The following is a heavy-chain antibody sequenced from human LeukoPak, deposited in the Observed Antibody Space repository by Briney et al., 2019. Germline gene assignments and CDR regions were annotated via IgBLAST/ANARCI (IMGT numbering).Heavy chain of an antibody. Sequence: SETLSLTCTVSGGSISSSSYYWGWIRQPPGKGLEWIGSIYYSGSTYYNPSLKSRVIISVDTSKNQFSLKLSSVTAADTAVYYCTITFASQITIFGVVILNDAFDIWGQGTMVTVSS. CDR3: TITFASQITIFGVVILNDAFDI. CDR1: GGSISSSSYY. CDR2: IYYSGST. V-gene: IGHV4-39*01. D-gene: IGHD3-3*01. J-gene: IGHJ3*02.